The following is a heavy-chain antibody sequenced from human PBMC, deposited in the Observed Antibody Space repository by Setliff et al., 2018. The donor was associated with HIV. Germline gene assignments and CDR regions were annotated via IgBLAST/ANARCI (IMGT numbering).Heavy chain of an antibody. V-gene: IGHV1-69*13. CDR3: VRSVPRLTMSADYYYQMDV. D-gene: IGHD3-10*01. J-gene: IGHJ6*04. CDR2: ILPIFGAT. Sequence: GASVKVSCKASGDNFNNVAFNWVRQAPGQGLEWMGGILPIFGATDYAQKFQGRLTLTAVQSENSVYMELSSLRSDDTAVYYCVRSVPRLTMSADYYYQMDVWGKGTAVTVSS. CDR1: GDNFNNVA.